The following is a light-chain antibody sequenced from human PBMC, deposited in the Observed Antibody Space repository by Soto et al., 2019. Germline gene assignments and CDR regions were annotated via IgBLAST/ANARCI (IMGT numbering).Light chain of an antibody. Sequence: EIVMTQSPATLSVSPGERATLSCRARQSVSSNLAWYQQKPGQAPRLLIYGASTRATGIPARFSGSGSGTEFTLTISSLQSEDFAVYYCQQYYNWPPWTFGQGTKVEIK. CDR1: QSVSSN. CDR2: GAS. CDR3: QQYYNWPPWT. V-gene: IGKV3-15*01. J-gene: IGKJ1*01.